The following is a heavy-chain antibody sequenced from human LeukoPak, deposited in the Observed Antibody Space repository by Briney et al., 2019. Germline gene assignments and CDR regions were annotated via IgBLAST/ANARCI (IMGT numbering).Heavy chain of an antibody. Sequence: PGGSLRLSCVASGFTFSSYSMNWVRQAPGKGLEWVSAINSRSYVDYADSVRGRFTISRDNAKNSLYLQMNSLGAEDTAVYYCARGDNPNDLFASDIWGQGTKVTVSS. D-gene: IGHD2-21*01. CDR3: ARGDNPNDLFASDI. V-gene: IGHV3-21*04. J-gene: IGHJ3*02. CDR1: GFTFSSYS. CDR2: INSRSYV.